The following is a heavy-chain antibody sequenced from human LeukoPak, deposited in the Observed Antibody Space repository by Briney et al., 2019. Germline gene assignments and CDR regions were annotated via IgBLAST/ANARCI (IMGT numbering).Heavy chain of an antibody. J-gene: IGHJ4*02. Sequence: GGSLRLSRAASVSDFRAYELNWVRQAPGKGLEWVAYFAGSDSTKYNADSVRGRFTISRDNDKNSLNLQMNSLRDEDTALYYCTTLGYHLDSWGQGTLVTVSS. CDR2: FAGSDSTK. D-gene: IGHD3-22*01. CDR3: TTLGYHLDS. V-gene: IGHV3-48*03. CDR1: VSDFRAYE.